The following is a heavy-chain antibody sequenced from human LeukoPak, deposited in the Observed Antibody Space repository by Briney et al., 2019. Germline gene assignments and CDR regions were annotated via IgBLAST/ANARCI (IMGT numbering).Heavy chain of an antibody. CDR2: IRVYNGNT. CDR1: GYTFTSYD. CDR3: ARDKRGAFDI. Sequence: ASVKVSCKASGYTFTSYDISWVRQAPGQGLEWMGWIRVYNGNTDYSQNFQGRVTLTTDTSTSTAYTELRSLRADDTAVYYCARDKRGAFDIWGQGTMISVSS. J-gene: IGHJ3*02. D-gene: IGHD3-10*01. V-gene: IGHV1-18*01.